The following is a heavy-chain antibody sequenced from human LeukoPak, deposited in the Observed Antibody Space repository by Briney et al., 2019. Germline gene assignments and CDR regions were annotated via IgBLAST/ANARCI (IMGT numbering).Heavy chain of an antibody. V-gene: IGHV1-2*02. J-gene: IGHJ5*02. Sequence: GASVKVSCKASRYTFTGYYIYWVRQAPGQGLEWVGWINPNSGGTKYAQKFLGRVTMTRDTSISTAYMELSSLRSDDTAVYYCARGPANWLDPWGQGTLVAVSS. CDR1: RYTFTGYY. CDR2: INPNSGGT. CDR3: ARGPANWLDP.